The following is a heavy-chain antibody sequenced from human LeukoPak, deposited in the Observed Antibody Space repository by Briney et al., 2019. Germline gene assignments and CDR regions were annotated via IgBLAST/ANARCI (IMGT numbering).Heavy chain of an antibody. J-gene: IGHJ4*02. Sequence: GRSLRLSCAASGFTFSSYGMHWVRQAPGKGLEWVAVISYDGSNKYYADSVNGRFTISRDNSKNTLYLQMNSLRAEDTAVYYCAKDRELLWFGELLLGRDDYFDYWGQGTLVTVSS. V-gene: IGHV3-30*18. CDR1: GFTFSSYG. D-gene: IGHD3-10*01. CDR2: ISYDGSNK. CDR3: AKDRELLWFGELLLGRDDYFDY.